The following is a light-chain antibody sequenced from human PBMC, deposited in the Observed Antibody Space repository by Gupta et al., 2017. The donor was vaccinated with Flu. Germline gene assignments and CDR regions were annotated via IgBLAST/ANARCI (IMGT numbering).Light chain of an antibody. CDR1: NNGVGGYNY. CDR3: SSYSGSNDLWV. V-gene: IGLV2-8*01. CDR2: GVT. J-gene: IGLJ3*02. Sequence: VTSYCAGANNGVGGYNYVSWYHQYPGEDPKLIIYGVTQRPSGVPARFSGSKAGNTAYLSVTGLQPEDEADYYCSSYSGSNDLWVFGGGTKLTVL.